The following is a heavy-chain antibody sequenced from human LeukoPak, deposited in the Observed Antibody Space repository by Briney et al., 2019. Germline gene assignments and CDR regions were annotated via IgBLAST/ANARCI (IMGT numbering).Heavy chain of an antibody. CDR1: GFTFSDYT. D-gene: IGHD1-26*01. Sequence: PGGPLRLSCAASGFTFSDYTINWVRQAPGKGLEWISSISSSGRNIFYADSVKGRFTVSRDNANNSLFLQMNTLGAEDTAVYYCARGGVGTITSIDYWGQGTLVTVSS. V-gene: IGHV3-21*01. CDR2: ISSSGRNI. J-gene: IGHJ4*02. CDR3: ARGGVGTITSIDY.